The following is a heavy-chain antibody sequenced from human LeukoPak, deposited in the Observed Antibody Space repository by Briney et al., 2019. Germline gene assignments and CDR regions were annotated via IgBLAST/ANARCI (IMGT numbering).Heavy chain of an antibody. D-gene: IGHD3-3*01. CDR2: IYYSGST. CDR3: ARLSPFWAFDI. Sequence: SETLSLTCTVSGGSISSYYWSWIRQPPGKGLEWIGYIYYSGSTNYNPSLKSRVTISVDTSKNQFSLKLSSVTAVDTAVYYCARLSPFWAFDIWGQGTMVTVSS. J-gene: IGHJ3*02. V-gene: IGHV4-59*08. CDR1: GGSISSYY.